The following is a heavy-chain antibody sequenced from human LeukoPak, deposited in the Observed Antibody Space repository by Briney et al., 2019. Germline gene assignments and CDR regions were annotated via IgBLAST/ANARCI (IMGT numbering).Heavy chain of an antibody. CDR2: IIPIFGTA. V-gene: IGHV1-69*05. Sequence: VASVKVSCKASGGTFSSYAISWVRQAPGQGLEWMGGIIPIFGTANYAQKFQGRVTITTDESTSTAYMELSSLRSEDTAVYYCARGGEQVVPAARGAYPPLYYFDYWGQGTLVTVSS. CDR3: ARGGEQVVPAARGAYPPLYYFDY. J-gene: IGHJ4*02. CDR1: GGTFSSYA. D-gene: IGHD2-2*01.